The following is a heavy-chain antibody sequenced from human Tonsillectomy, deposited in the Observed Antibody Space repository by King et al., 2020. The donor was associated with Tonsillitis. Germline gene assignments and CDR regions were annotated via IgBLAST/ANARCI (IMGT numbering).Heavy chain of an antibody. V-gene: IGHV3-48*03. D-gene: IGHD6-19*01. CDR1: GFIFSGYE. Sequence: VQLVESGGGLVHPGGSLRLSCAASGFIFSGYEMNWVRQAPGKGLEWVSYISSTGSSIYYADSVKGRFTISRDNAKNSLYLQMNSLRAEDTAAYYCARDGKTSVALDYWGQGTLVTVSS. J-gene: IGHJ4*02. CDR2: ISSTGSSI. CDR3: ARDGKTSVALDY.